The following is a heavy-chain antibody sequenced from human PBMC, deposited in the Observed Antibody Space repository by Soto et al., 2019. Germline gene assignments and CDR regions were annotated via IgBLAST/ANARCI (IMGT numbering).Heavy chain of an antibody. CDR1: GDSVNSGYYY. CDR2: TYTGGIT. D-gene: IGHD4-17*01. Sequence: SETLSLTCTVSGDSVNSGYYYWSWIRQPPGKGLEWIGYTYTGGITNYSPSLKSRVTISIDTSKTQFSLKLNSVTAADTAVYFCGGQDYGAKGYYFDNWGQGTLVTVSS. J-gene: IGHJ4*02. V-gene: IGHV4-61*01. CDR3: GGQDYGAKGYYFDN.